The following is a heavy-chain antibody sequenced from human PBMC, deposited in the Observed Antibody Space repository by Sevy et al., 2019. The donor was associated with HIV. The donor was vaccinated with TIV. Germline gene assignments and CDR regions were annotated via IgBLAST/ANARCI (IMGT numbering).Heavy chain of an antibody. CDR2: IKQDGSEK. D-gene: IGHD6-19*01. CDR3: AWGAWYAI. CDR1: GFIVSNYW. Sequence: GGSLRLSCAASGFIVSNYWMSWVRQAPGKGLEWVANIKQDGSEKYYVDSVRGRFTLSRDNAKNSLYLQMNSLRVEETAVYYCAWGAWYAIWGQGTTVTVSS. V-gene: IGHV3-7*04. J-gene: IGHJ6*02.